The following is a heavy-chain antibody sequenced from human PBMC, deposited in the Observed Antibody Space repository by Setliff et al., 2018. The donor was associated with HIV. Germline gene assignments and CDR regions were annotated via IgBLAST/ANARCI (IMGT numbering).Heavy chain of an antibody. CDR1: GFTFSDYY. J-gene: IGHJ4*02. Sequence: GGSLRLSCAASGFTFSDYYMTWVRQAPGKELEWVSAISGSGGSTYYADSVKGRFTISRDNSKNTLYLQMNSLRAEDTAVYYCAKDQAITMVRGSYFDYWGQGTLVTVSS. CDR2: ISGSGGST. D-gene: IGHD3-10*01. V-gene: IGHV3-23*01. CDR3: AKDQAITMVRGSYFDY.